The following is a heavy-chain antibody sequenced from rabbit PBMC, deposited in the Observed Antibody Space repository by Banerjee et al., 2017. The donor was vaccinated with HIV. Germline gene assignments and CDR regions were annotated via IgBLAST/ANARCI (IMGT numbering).Heavy chain of an antibody. V-gene: IGHV1S45*01. CDR1: GFDFSSYYM. CDR2: IYAGSSGST. CDR3: ARDEGGIDYYFSL. D-gene: IGHD8-1*01. J-gene: IGHJ4*01. Sequence: QEQLVESGGGLVQPGGSLKLSCKASGFDFSSYYMSWVRQAPGKGLEWIACIYAGSSGSTYYASWAKGRFTISKTSSTTVTLQMTSLTAADTATYFCARDEGGIDYYFSLWGPGTLVTVS.